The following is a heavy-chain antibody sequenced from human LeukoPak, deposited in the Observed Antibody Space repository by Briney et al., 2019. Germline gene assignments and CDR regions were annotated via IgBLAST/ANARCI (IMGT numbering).Heavy chain of an antibody. CDR2: INQDGSEK. CDR3: ARGGGSFDC. CDR1: GFTFSTYW. Sequence: PGGSLRLSCVASGFTFSTYWMSWVRQAPGKGLEWVANINQDGSEKYYVDSVKGRFAISRDSATNSLYLQMSSLRAEDTALYYCARGGGSFDCWGQGTLVTVSS. D-gene: IGHD2-15*01. V-gene: IGHV3-7*02. J-gene: IGHJ4*02.